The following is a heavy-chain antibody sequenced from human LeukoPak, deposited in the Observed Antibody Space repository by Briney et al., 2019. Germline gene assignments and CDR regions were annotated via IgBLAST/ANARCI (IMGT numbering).Heavy chain of an antibody. CDR3: TRGRKTVTIFGVLNFYFYGLDV. CDR2: MNPNTGNT. V-gene: IGHV1-8*01. Sequence: ASAKVSCKASRYTFTSYDINWVRQASGQGLEWMGWMNPNTGNTGSAQKFQGRLTMTRSASISTAYMELSSLRSEDTAVYFCTRGRKTVTIFGVLNFYFYGLDVWGQGTTVTVSS. D-gene: IGHD3-3*01. J-gene: IGHJ6*02. CDR1: RYTFTSYD.